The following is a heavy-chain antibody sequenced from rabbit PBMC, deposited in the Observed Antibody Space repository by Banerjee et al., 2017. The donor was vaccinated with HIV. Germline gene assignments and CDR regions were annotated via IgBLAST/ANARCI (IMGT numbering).Heavy chain of an antibody. Sequence: QEQLEESGGDLVKPEGSLTLTCTASGFSFNNKYVMCWVRQAPGKGLEWIAYIYINTYYASWAKGRFTISKTSSTTVTLQMTSLTAADTATYFCARDLAGVIGWNFNLWGQGTLVTVS. CDR2: IYINT. D-gene: IGHD4-1*01. CDR3: ARDLAGVIGWNFNL. J-gene: IGHJ4*01. CDR1: GFSFNNKYV. V-gene: IGHV1S45*01.